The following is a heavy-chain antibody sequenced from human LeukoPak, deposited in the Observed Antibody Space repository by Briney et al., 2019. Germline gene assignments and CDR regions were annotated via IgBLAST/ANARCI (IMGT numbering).Heavy chain of an antibody. Sequence: GGSLRLSCSASGFTFSRYSMHWVRQAPGKGLEYVPVISSNGGSTYYADSVKGRFTISRDNSKNALYLQMSSLRAEDTAVYYCVLSTTMVTYFDHWGQGTLVTVSS. CDR2: ISSNGGST. J-gene: IGHJ4*02. CDR3: VLSTTMVTYFDH. V-gene: IGHV3-64D*06. CDR1: GFTFSRYS. D-gene: IGHD5-18*01.